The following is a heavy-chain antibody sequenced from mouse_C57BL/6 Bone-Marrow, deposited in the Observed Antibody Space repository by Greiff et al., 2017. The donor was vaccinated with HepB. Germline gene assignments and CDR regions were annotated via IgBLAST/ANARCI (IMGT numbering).Heavy chain of an antibody. V-gene: IGHV5-17*01. J-gene: IGHJ1*03. CDR1: GFTFSDYG. CDR3: ARTVVAFYWYFDV. Sequence: EVKLMESGGGLVKPGGSLKLSCAASGFTFSDYGMHWVRQAPEKGLEWVAYISSGSSTIYYADTVKGRFTISRDNAKNTLFLQMTSLRSEDTAMYYCARTVVAFYWYFDVWGTGTTVTVSS. CDR2: ISSGSSTI. D-gene: IGHD1-1*01.